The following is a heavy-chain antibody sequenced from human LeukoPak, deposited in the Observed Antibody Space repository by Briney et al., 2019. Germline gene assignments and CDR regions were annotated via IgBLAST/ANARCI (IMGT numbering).Heavy chain of an antibody. CDR2: IIPIFGTA. Sequence: ASVKVSCKASGGTFNSYAISWVRQAPGQGLEWMGGIIPIFGTANYAQKFQGRVTITADKSTSTAYMELSSLRSEDTAVYYCASVAGYSYGYYFDYWGQGTLVTVSS. J-gene: IGHJ4*02. D-gene: IGHD5-18*01. CDR3: ASVAGYSYGYYFDY. V-gene: IGHV1-69*06. CDR1: GGTFNSYA.